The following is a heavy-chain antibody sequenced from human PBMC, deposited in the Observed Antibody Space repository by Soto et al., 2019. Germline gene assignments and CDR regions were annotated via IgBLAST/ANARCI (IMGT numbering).Heavy chain of an antibody. V-gene: IGHV1-3*01. CDR2: INAGNGNT. CDR1: GYTITSYA. J-gene: IGHJ4*02. Sequence: GASVKVSCQTSGYTITSYAMHWVRQAPGQRLEWMGWINAGNGNTKYSQKFQGRVTITRDTSASTAYMELSSLRSEDTAVYYCARCVCSSTSCYPFDYWGQGTLVTVSS. D-gene: IGHD2-2*01. CDR3: ARCVCSSTSCYPFDY.